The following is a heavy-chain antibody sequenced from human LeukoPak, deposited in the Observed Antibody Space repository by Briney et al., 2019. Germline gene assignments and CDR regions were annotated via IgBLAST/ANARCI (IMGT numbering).Heavy chain of an antibody. CDR3: ASSRDGYNYGGWFDP. V-gene: IGHV4-34*01. CDR2: INHSGST. CDR1: GGSFSGYY. J-gene: IGHJ5*02. Sequence: SETLSLTCAVYGGSFSGYYWSWIRQPPGKGLEWIGEINHSGSTNYNPSLKSRVTISVDTSKNQFSLKLSSVTAADTAVYYYASSRDGYNYGGWFDPWGQGTLVTVSS. D-gene: IGHD5-24*01.